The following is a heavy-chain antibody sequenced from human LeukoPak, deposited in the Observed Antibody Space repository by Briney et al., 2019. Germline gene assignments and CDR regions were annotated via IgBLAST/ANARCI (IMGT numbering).Heavy chain of an antibody. D-gene: IGHD3-22*01. Sequence: GGSLRLSCAASGFTVSSNYMSWVRQAPGKGLEWVSVIYSGGSTYYADSVKGRFTISRDNSKNTLYLQMNSLRAEDTAVYYCARLINYYDSSGFNWFDPWGQGTLVTVSS. J-gene: IGHJ5*02. CDR3: ARLINYYDSSGFNWFDP. V-gene: IGHV3-53*01. CDR1: GFTVSSNY. CDR2: IYSGGST.